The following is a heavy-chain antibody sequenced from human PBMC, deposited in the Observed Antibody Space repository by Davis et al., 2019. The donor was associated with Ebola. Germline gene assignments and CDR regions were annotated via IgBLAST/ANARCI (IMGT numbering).Heavy chain of an antibody. V-gene: IGHV3-74*01. CDR1: GFTLRSNY. CDR2: INPDGGRK. J-gene: IGHJ4*02. D-gene: IGHD3-22*01. Sequence: ESPKILRAASGFTLRSNYMSRVRQAPGKGLVWVSRINPDGGRKGYADSAKGRFTISRDNAKNTVYLEMKSLKAEDTAVYYCARDFDRVREWGQGTLVTVSS. CDR3: ARDFDRVRE.